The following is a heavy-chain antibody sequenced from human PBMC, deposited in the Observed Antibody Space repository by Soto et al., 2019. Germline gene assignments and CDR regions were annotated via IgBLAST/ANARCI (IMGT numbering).Heavy chain of an antibody. CDR3: ASWHLQEHAYDI. Sequence: DVQLVASGGGLIQPGESLRLSCAAFGFTVSGKKYMAWVRQAPGKGLEWVSALYDVDGTYYADSVKGRFTTSSDSSRTIVYLQMNSLRPDDTAVYFCASWHLQEHAYDIWGQGTTVTVSS. J-gene: IGHJ3*02. D-gene: IGHD1-1*01. V-gene: IGHV3-53*01. CDR1: GFTVSGKKY. CDR2: LYDVDGT.